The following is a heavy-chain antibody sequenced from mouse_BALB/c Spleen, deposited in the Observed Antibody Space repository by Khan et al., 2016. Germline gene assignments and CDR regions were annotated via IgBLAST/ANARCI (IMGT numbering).Heavy chain of an antibody. Sequence: VQLQQSGAELVKPGASVKLSCTVSGFNIKDTYMYWVKQRPEQGLEWIGRIYPASGSSKYNPKFQGKATITADTSSNTAYLQLSSLTSEDTAVYYCARDYNGSRWYFDVWGAGTTGTGSS. CDR2: IYPASGSS. V-gene: IGHV14-3*02. D-gene: IGHD1-1*01. J-gene: IGHJ1*01. CDR1: GFNIKDTY. CDR3: ARDYNGSRWYFDV.